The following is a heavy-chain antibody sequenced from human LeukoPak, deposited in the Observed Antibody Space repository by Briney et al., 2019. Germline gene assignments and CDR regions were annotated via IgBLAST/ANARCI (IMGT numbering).Heavy chain of an antibody. Sequence: GGSLRLSCAASGFTFNDYAMHWVRQAPGQGLEWVSGISWKSDTIGYADSVKGRFTISRDNAKNSLYLQMNSLRPEDTALYYCATSGDYYYFDYWGQGTLVTVSS. V-gene: IGHV3-9*01. CDR3: ATSGDYYYFDY. CDR2: ISWKSDTI. D-gene: IGHD3-3*01. CDR1: GFTFNDYA. J-gene: IGHJ4*02.